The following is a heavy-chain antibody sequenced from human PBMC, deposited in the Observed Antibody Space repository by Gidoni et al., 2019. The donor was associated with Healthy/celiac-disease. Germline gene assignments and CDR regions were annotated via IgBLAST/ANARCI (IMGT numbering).Heavy chain of an antibody. Sequence: QVQLQESGPGLVKPSETLSLTCTVSGGSISSYYWSWIRQPPGKGLEWIGYIYYSGSTNYNPSLKSRVTISVDTSKNQFSLKLSSVTAADTAVYYWARHKEGSGYDFAGYMDVWGKGTTVTVSS. V-gene: IGHV4-59*08. D-gene: IGHD5-12*01. CDR3: ARHKEGSGYDFAGYMDV. CDR2: IYYSGST. CDR1: GGSISSYY. J-gene: IGHJ6*03.